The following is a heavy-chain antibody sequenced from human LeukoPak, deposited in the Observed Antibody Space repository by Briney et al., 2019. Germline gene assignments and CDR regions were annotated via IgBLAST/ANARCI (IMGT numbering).Heavy chain of an antibody. Sequence: GESLKISCKGSGYSFTSYWIGWVRQIPGKGLEWMGIIYPGDSDTRYGPSFQGQVTISADKSISTAYLQWSSLKASDTAMYYCARHPHSRDGYTVLTWFDYWGQGTLVTVSS. J-gene: IGHJ4*02. CDR3: ARHPHSRDGYTVLTWFDY. CDR2: IYPGDSDT. D-gene: IGHD5-24*01. V-gene: IGHV5-51*01. CDR1: GYSFTSYW.